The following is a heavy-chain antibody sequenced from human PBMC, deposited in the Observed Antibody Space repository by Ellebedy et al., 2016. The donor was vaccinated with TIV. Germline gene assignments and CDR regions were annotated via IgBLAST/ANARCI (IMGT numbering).Heavy chain of an antibody. D-gene: IGHD2-15*01. CDR2: LYSGGNT. CDR1: GLTVSSNY. Sequence: PGGSLRLSCAASGLTVSSNYMNWVRQAPGKGLQWVSVLYSGGNTYYADSVKGRFTISKDNSKNTLYLQMTSLRAEDTAVYYCARLVSGYCSGGNCPQSFFDYWGQGTLVTVSS. CDR3: ARLVSGYCSGGNCPQSFFDY. J-gene: IGHJ4*02. V-gene: IGHV3-66*04.